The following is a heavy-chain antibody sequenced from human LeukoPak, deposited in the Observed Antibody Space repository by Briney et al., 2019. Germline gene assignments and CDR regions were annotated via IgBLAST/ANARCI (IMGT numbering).Heavy chain of an antibody. Sequence: SVKVSCKASGGTFSSYAISWVRQAPGQGLEWMGGIIPIFGTANYAQKFQGRVTITADESTSTAYMELSSLRSEDTAVYYCARSPRAMAIFDYWGQGTTVTVSS. D-gene: IGHD5-18*01. V-gene: IGHV1-69*13. CDR3: ARSPRAMAIFDY. CDR2: IIPIFGTA. J-gene: IGHJ4*03. CDR1: GGTFSSYA.